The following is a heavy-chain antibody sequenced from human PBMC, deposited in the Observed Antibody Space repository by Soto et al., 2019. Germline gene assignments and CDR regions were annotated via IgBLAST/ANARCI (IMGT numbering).Heavy chain of an antibody. CDR1: GFTFSPYG. V-gene: IGHV3-30*18. CDR2: ISYDESKK. D-gene: IGHD5-18*01. J-gene: IGHJ4*02. CDR3: AKDYYRGYSYAHDY. Sequence: QVQLVESGGGVVQPGRSLRLYCAASGFTFSPYGIHWVRQAPGKGLEWVSLISYDESKKFYAESVKGRFTISRDNSKNTVYLQMNSLRGEDTAVYYCAKDYYRGYSYAHDYWGQGTLVTVSS.